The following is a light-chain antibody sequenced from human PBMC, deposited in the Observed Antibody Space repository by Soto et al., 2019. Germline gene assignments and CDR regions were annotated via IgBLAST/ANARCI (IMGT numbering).Light chain of an antibody. CDR3: QQFNIYLF. J-gene: IGKJ3*01. CDR1: QGISSA. V-gene: IGKV1-13*02. Sequence: AIQLTQSPSSLSASVGDRVTITCRASQGISSALAWYQQKPGKAPKLLIYDASSLESGVPSRFSGSGSGTDFTLTISSLQPEDFATYYCQQFNIYLFFGPGTKVDIK. CDR2: DAS.